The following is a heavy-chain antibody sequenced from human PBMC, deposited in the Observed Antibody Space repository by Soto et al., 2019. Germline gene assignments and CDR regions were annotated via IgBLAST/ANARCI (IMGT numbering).Heavy chain of an antibody. Sequence: GGSLRLSCAASGITFSSYAMGWVLQAPGKGLEWVSSINSGGGTTYYADSVEGRFTISRDNSKNTLYLQMSSLRAEHTAVYYCAKDRGYSYNWYTGDYWGQGSLVTVSS. CDR2: INSGGGTT. CDR1: GITFSSYA. V-gene: IGHV3-23*01. D-gene: IGHD1-1*01. J-gene: IGHJ4*02. CDR3: AKDRGYSYNWYTGDY.